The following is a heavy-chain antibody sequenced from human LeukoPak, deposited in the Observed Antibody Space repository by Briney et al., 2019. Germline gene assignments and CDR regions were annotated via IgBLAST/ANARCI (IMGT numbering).Heavy chain of an antibody. CDR3: AKVAVAVAGDY. J-gene: IGHJ4*02. CDR1: GFTFSSYG. Sequence: GRSLRLSCAASGFTFSSYGMHWVRQAPGKGLEWVAVISYDGSNKYYADSVKGRFTIPRDNSKNTLYLQMNSLRAEDTAVYYCAKVAVAVAGDYWGQGTLVTVSS. V-gene: IGHV3-30*18. CDR2: ISYDGSNK. D-gene: IGHD6-19*01.